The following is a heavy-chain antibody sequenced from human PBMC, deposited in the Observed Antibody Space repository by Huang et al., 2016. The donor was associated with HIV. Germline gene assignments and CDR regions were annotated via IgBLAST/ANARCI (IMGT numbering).Heavy chain of an antibody. J-gene: IGHJ3*02. Sequence: QVQLVESGGGVVQPGRSLRLSCAASGFTRRDYARHWVRQSPGKGLEWVAIISYDGNDKFYSDSGRGRFTISRDNFNNTLYLQMNSLRHEDTALYYCARFGKRLPMLRGEDVIGDIWGQGTMVIVSS. CDR3: ARFGKRLPMLRGEDVIGDI. V-gene: IGHV3-30-3*01. CDR2: ISYDGNDK. CDR1: GFTRRDYA. D-gene: IGHD3-10*01.